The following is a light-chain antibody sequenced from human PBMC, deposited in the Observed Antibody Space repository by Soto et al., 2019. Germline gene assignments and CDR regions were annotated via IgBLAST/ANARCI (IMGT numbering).Light chain of an antibody. CDR3: QQYVTPPPRYT. J-gene: IGKJ2*01. V-gene: IGKV3-20*01. CDR1: QSVSSRY. Sequence: EIVLTQSPGTLSLSPGERATLSCRASQSVSSRYLAWYQQKPGQAPRLLIYDASNRATGIPDRFSGSVSGTDFTLTISRLEPEDFAVYYCQQYVTPPPRYTFGQGTKLEIK. CDR2: DAS.